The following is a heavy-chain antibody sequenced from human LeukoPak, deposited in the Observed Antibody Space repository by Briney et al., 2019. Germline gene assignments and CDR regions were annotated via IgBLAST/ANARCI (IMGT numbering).Heavy chain of an antibody. CDR3: ARDISDDY. V-gene: IGHV3-48*03. CDR1: GFTFSSYE. J-gene: IGHJ4*02. D-gene: IGHD1-26*01. CDR2: ISSSGNII. Sequence: GGSLRLSCAASGFTFSSYEMNWVRQAPGKGLEWVSYISSSGNIIYYADSVKGRFTISRDNAKNSLYLQMNSLRAEDTAVYYCARDISDDYWGQGTLVTVSS.